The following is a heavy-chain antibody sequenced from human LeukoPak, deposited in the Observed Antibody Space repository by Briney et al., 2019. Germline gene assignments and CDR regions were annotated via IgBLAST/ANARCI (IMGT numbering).Heavy chain of an antibody. J-gene: IGHJ5*02. Sequence: PSQTLSLTCTVSGGSISSGGYYWSWIRQHPGKGLEWIGYIYYSGSTYYNPSLKSRVTISVDTSKNQFSLKLSSVTAADTAVDYCARGYDLFVNWFDPWGQGTLVTVSS. CDR3: ARGYDLFVNWFDP. CDR2: IYYSGST. CDR1: GGSISSGGYY. D-gene: IGHD3-9*01. V-gene: IGHV4-31*03.